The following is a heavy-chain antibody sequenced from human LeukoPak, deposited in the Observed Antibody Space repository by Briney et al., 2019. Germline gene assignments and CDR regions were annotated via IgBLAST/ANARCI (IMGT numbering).Heavy chain of an antibody. CDR3: ARDQVPNDY. J-gene: IGHJ4*02. V-gene: IGHV3-23*01. D-gene: IGHD2-2*01. CDR1: GFTFSSYA. CDR2: ISGSGGST. Sequence: QTGGSLRLSCAASGFTFSSYAMSWVRQAPGKGLEWVSAISGSGGSTYYADSVKGRFTISRDNAKNSLYLQMNSLRAEDTAVYYCARDQVPNDYWGQGTLVTVSS.